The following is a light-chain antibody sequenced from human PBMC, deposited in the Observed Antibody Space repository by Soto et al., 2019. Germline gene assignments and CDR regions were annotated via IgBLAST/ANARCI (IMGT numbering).Light chain of an antibody. CDR2: GAS. CDR1: QSVSSSY. CDR3: QQYGSQLT. V-gene: IGKV3-20*01. J-gene: IGKJ4*01. Sequence: EIVLTQSPGTLPLSPGERATLSCRASQSVSSSYLAWYQQKPGQAPRLLIYGASSRATGIPDRFSGSGSGTDFTLTISRLEPEDVAVYYCQQYGSQLTFGGGTKVEIK.